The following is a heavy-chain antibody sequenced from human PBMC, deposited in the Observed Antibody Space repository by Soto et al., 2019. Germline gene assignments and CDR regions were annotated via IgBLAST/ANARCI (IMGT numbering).Heavy chain of an antibody. V-gene: IGHV1-69*12. D-gene: IGHD2-15*01. Sequence: QVQLVQSGAEVKKPWSSVTVSCKASGGTFSSYAISWLRRAPGQGREWRGGIIPIFGTANYAQKFQARVTITADESTSTASLARSSLRSEDTAVYSCGAVGCSGGRCHSSSYGMAVWGQGPTVTVSS. CDR3: GAVGCSGGRCHSSSYGMAV. J-gene: IGHJ6*02. CDR2: IIPIFGTA. CDR1: GGTFSSYA.